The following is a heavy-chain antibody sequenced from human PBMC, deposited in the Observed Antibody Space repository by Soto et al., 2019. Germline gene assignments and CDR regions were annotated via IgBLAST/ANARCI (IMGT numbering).Heavy chain of an antibody. J-gene: IGHJ6*02. V-gene: IGHV3-33*01. CDR2: IWCDGSNK. CDR3: ARELTTNYYGMAV. D-gene: IGHD3-22*01. CDR1: GFTFSSYG. Sequence: GGSLRLSCAASGFTFSSYGMHWVRQAPGKGLEWVAVIWCDGSNKYYADSVKGRFTISRDNSKNTLYLQMNSLRAEDTAVYYCARELTTNYYGMAVWGQGTTVTVSS.